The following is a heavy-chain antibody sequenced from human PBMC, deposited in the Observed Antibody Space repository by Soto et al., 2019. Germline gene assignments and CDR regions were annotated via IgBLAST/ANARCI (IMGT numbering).Heavy chain of an antibody. CDR3: ARGSGGYCSGGSCYYDY. Sequence: SETLSLTCTVSGGSSSSTSYYWSWIRQHPGKGLEWIGYIYYSGSTYYNPSLKSRVTISVDTSKNQFSLKLSSVTAADTAVYYCARGSGGYCSGGSCYYDYWGQGTLVTVSS. CDR1: GGSSSSTSYY. CDR2: IYYSGST. D-gene: IGHD2-15*01. J-gene: IGHJ4*02. V-gene: IGHV4-31*03.